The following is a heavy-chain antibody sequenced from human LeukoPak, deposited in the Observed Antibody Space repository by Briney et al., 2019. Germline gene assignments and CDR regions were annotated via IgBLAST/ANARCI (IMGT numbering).Heavy chain of an antibody. CDR1: GYTFTGYY. CDR3: ATDPTISGIANY. CDR2: VDPEDGET. J-gene: IGHJ4*02. V-gene: IGHV1-69-2*01. D-gene: IGHD6-13*01. Sequence: ASVKVSCKASGYTFTGYYMHWVRQAPGKGLEWMGLVDPEDGETIYAEKFQGRVTITADTSTDTAYMELSSLRSEDTAVYYCATDPTISGIANYWGQGTLVTVSS.